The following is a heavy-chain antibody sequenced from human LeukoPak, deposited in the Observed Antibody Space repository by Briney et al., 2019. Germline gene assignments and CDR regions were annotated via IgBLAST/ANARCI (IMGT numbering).Heavy chain of an antibody. J-gene: IGHJ5*02. CDR3: ARGRLGIRGSGNHNWFDP. D-gene: IGHD3-10*01. Sequence: ASVKVSCKASGYTFTSYDINWVRQATGQGLEWMGWMNPNSGNTGYAQKFQGRVTMTRNTSISTAYMELSSLRSEDTAVYYCARGRLGIRGSGNHNWFDPWGQGTLVTVSS. CDR2: MNPNSGNT. CDR1: GYTFTSYD. V-gene: IGHV1-8*01.